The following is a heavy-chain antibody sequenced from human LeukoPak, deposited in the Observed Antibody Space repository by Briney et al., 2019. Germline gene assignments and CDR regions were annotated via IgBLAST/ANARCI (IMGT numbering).Heavy chain of an antibody. CDR2: IKRIIDGGTT. CDR3: TSEDQGGFDY. CDR1: GFPFSNAW. D-gene: IGHD1-26*01. V-gene: IGHV3-15*01. Sequence: PGGSLRLSCAASGFPFSNAWMSWVRQAPEKGLEWVGRIKRIIDGGTTDYAAPVKGRFTISRDDSKNTLYLQMDSLETEDTGVYYCTSEDQGGFDYWGQGTRVTVSS. J-gene: IGHJ4*02.